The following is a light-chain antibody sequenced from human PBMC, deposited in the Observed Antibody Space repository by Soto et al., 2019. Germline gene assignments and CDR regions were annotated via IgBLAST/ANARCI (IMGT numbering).Light chain of an antibody. J-gene: IGKJ4*01. V-gene: IGKV1-39*01. CDR1: QSIARH. Sequence: IQMTQSASSLSASLGDRVTITCRASQSIARHLHWCQQKPGKAPKLLIYAASSLQSGVPARFSGSGSGTDFTLTISSLQPEDFATYYCQQSFSTPLTFGGGTKVDIK. CDR2: AAS. CDR3: QQSFSTPLT.